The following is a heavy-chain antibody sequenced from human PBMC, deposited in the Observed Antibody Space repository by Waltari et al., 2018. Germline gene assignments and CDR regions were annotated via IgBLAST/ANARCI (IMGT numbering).Heavy chain of an antibody. J-gene: IGHJ6*02. CDR1: GYTFTSYD. Sequence: QVQLVQSGAEVKKPGASVKVSCKASGYTFTSYDINWVRQATGQGLEGRGWMNPNSGNTGYAQKFQGRVTMTRNTSISTAYMELSSLRSEDTAVYYCARGTRVCTNGVCYRTFYYYYGMDVWGQGTTVTVSS. CDR2: MNPNSGNT. V-gene: IGHV1-8*02. D-gene: IGHD2-8*01. CDR3: ARGTRVCTNGVCYRTFYYYYGMDV.